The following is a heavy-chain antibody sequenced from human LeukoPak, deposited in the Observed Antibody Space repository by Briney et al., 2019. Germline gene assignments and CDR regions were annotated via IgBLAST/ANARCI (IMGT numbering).Heavy chain of an antibody. Sequence: GGSLRLSCAASGFTFSSYEMTWVRQAPGKGLEWVSYISSSGSNIYYADSVKGRFTISRDNAKNSLYLQMNSLRAEDTAVYYCARVSGDGYNSFDYWGQGTLVTVSS. CDR3: ARVSGDGYNSFDY. CDR1: GFTFSSYE. J-gene: IGHJ4*02. V-gene: IGHV3-48*03. D-gene: IGHD5-24*01. CDR2: ISSSGSNI.